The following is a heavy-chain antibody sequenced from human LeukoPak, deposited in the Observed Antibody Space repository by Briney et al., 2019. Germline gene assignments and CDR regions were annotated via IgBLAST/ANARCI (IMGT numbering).Heavy chain of an antibody. CDR3: GRTHNSDY. J-gene: IGHJ4*02. Sequence: ASVKVSCKASGYTFTGYYIHWVRQAPGQGLEWLGYINPNSGGIHYAQNFQGRVTMTIDTSISTAYMELSRLRSDDTAVYYCGRTHNSDYWGQGTLVTVSS. CDR2: INPNSGGI. V-gene: IGHV1-2*02. CDR1: GYTFTGYY.